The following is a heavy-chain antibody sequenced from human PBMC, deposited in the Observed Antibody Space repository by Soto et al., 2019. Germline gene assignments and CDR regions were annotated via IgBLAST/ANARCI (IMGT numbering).Heavy chain of an antibody. V-gene: IGHV3-23*01. Sequence: LRLSCAASGFTFSSYAMSWVRQAPGKGLEWVSAISGSGGSTYYADSVKGRFTISRDNSKNTLYLQMNSLRAEDTAVYYCAKDHWLGVEVAASIYYFDYWGQGTMLTVYS. CDR1: GFTFSSYA. D-gene: IGHD3-10*01. CDR3: AKDHWLGVEVAASIYYFDY. CDR2: ISGSGGST. J-gene: IGHJ4*02.